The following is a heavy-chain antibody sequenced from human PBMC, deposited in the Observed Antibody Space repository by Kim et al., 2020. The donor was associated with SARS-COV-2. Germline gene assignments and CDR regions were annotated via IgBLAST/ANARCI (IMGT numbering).Heavy chain of an antibody. V-gene: IGHV4-61*01. CDR3: ARDASNHVPSRTTVTKYYYYYGMDV. Sequence: SETLSLTCTVSGGSVSSGSYYWSWIRQPPGKGLEWIGYIYYSGSTNYNPSLKSRVTISVDTSKNQFSLKLSSVTAADTAVYYCARDASNHVPSRTTVTKYYYYYGMDVWGQGTTVTVSS. D-gene: IGHD4-4*01. CDR2: IYYSGST. J-gene: IGHJ6*02. CDR1: GGSVSSGSYY.